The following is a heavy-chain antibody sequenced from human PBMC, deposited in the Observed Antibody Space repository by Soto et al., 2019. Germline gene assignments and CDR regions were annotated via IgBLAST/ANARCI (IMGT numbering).Heavy chain of an antibody. CDR2: IKQDESEK. CDR1: GFTFSRYC. D-gene: IGHD3-3*01. V-gene: IGHV3-7*01. CDR3: ARDPSLEWPPVGWCDP. J-gene: IGHJ5*02. Sequence: EVQLVESGGGLVQPGGSLRLSCAASGFTFSRYCMSWVRQAPGKGLEWVANIKQDESEKYYVDSVKGRFTISRDNAKNSLYLQMNSLRAEDTAVYYCARDPSLEWPPVGWCDPWVQCTLVTVSS.